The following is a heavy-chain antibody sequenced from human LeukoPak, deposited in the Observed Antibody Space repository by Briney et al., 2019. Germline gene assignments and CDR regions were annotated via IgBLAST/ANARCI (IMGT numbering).Heavy chain of an antibody. CDR1: GLTVRSND. V-gene: IGHV3-66*01. J-gene: IGHJ4*02. Sequence: GGSLRLSCAASGLTVRSNDMTWVRQTPGKGLEWVSIIYSGGNTYYADSVKGRFTISRDNSKNTLYLQMNSLRAEDTAVFYCARDRPGDGYFDYWGQGTLVTVSS. CDR3: ARDRPGDGYFDY. D-gene: IGHD3-10*01. CDR2: IYSGGNT.